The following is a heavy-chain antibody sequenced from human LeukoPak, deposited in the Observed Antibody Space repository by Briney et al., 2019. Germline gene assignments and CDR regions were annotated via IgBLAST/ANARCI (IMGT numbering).Heavy chain of an antibody. D-gene: IGHD3-22*01. J-gene: IGHJ3*02. V-gene: IGHV1-2*02. CDR2: INPNSGGT. Sequence: ASVKVSCKASGYTFTGYYMHWVRQAPGQGLEWMGWINPNSGGTNYAQKFQGRVTMTRDTSISTAYMELSRLRSDDTAVYYCAREYYYDSRGPDAFDIWGQGTMVTVSS. CDR3: AREYYYDSRGPDAFDI. CDR1: GYTFTGYY.